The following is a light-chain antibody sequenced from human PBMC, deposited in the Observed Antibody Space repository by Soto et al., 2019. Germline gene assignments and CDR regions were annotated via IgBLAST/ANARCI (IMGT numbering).Light chain of an antibody. CDR1: QSVSSSY. CDR3: QQRSNI. J-gene: IGKJ3*01. CDR2: GAS. Sequence: EIVLTQSPGTLSLSPVERATLSCRASQSVSSSYLAWYQQKPGQAPRLLIYGASNRATGIPARFSGSGSGTDFTLTISSLEPEDFAVYYCQQRSNIFGPGAKVDIK. V-gene: IGKV3D-20*02.